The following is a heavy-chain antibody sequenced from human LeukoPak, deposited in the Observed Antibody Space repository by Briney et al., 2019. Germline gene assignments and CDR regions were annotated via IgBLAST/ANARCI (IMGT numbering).Heavy chain of an antibody. V-gene: IGHV4-34*01. CDR2: INHSGST. Sequence: PSETLSLTCAVYGGSFSGYYWSWIRQPPGKGLEWIGEINHSGSTNYNPSLKSRVTISVDTSKNQFSLKLSSVTAADTAVYYCAREGRRTGFDPWGQGTLVTVSS. D-gene: IGHD3/OR15-3a*01. CDR3: AREGRRTGFDP. CDR1: GGSFSGYY. J-gene: IGHJ5*02.